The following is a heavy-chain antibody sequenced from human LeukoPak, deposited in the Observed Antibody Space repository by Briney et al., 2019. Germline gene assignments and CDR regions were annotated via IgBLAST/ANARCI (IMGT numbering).Heavy chain of an antibody. CDR1: GGSISRSSYY. CDR3: AVNPPNIAAPGTIFDY. Sequence: SETLSLTCSVSGGSISRSSYYWAWIRQPPGKGLQWLATIYYSGSTYYNPSLQSRVTISVDTSKNQFSLKLSSVTAADTAVYYCAVNPPNIAAPGTIFDYWGQGTLVTVSS. CDR2: IYYSGST. D-gene: IGHD6-13*01. V-gene: IGHV4-39*01. J-gene: IGHJ4*02.